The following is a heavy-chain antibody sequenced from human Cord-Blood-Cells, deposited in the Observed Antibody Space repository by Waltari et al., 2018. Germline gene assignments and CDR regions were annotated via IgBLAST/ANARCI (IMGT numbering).Heavy chain of an antibody. CDR1: VGSFSRYY. V-gene: IGHV4-34*01. CDR3: ARDRVTGTTGADY. J-gene: IGHJ4*02. CDR2: INHSGST. D-gene: IGHD1-7*01. Sequence: QVQLQQWGAGLLKPSETLSLTCAVYVGSFSRYYSSWIRQPPGKGLEWIGEINHSGSTNYNPSLKSRVTISVDTSKNQFSLKLSSVTAADTAVYYCARDRVTGTTGADYWGQGTLVTVSS.